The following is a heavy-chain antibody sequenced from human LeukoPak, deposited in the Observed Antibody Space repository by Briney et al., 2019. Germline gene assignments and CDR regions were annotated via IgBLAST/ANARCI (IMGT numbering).Heavy chain of an antibody. V-gene: IGHV4-4*02. CDR3: ASKLTAVAGYFDY. J-gene: IGHJ4*02. Sequence: SETPSLTCAVSGGSISSDHWWSWVRQPPGKGLEWIGEIHHSGSTNYNPSLKSRVTISVDKFKNQFSLKLSSVTAADTAVYYCASKLTAVAGYFDYWGQGTLVTVSS. CDR1: GGSISSDHW. CDR2: IHHSGST. D-gene: IGHD6-19*01.